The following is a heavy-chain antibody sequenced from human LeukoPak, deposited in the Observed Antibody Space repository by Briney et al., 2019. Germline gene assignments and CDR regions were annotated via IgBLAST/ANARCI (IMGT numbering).Heavy chain of an antibody. V-gene: IGHV1-24*01. D-gene: IGHD2-2*01. CDR1: GYTLTELS. J-gene: IGHJ4*02. CDR3: ARDIVVVPSARYSFDY. CDR2: FDPEDGET. Sequence: GASVKVSCKVSGYTLTELSMHWVRQAPGKGLEWMGGFDPEDGETIYAQKFQGRVTMTEDTSTDTAYMELSSLRSEDTAVYYCARDIVVVPSARYSFDYWGQGTLVTVSS.